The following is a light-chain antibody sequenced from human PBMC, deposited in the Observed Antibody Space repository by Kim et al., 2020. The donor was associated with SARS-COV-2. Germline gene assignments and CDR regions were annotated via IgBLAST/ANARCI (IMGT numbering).Light chain of an antibody. CDR1: QSIDSW. CDR2: DAS. Sequence: ASVGDRVTITCRASQSIDSWLAWYQEKPGKAPKVLIYDASTLESGVPSRFSGSGSGTEFTLTIGSLQPDDFATYYCQQYRSYPLTFGGGTKVDIK. CDR3: QQYRSYPLT. V-gene: IGKV1-5*01. J-gene: IGKJ4*01.